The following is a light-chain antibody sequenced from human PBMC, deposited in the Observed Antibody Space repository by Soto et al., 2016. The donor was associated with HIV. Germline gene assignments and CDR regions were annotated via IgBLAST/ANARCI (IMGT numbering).Light chain of an antibody. CDR1: NIGKRS. J-gene: IGLJ2*01. V-gene: IGLV3-21*03. Sequence: SYELTQPPSVSVAPGKTAKITCGENNIGKRSVHWYQQKPGQAPVLVVYDDSDRPSGIPERFSGSNSGNTATLTISRVEAGDEADYYCQVWDNSGDHPIFGGGTKLTVL. CDR2: DDS. CDR3: QVWDNSGDHPI.